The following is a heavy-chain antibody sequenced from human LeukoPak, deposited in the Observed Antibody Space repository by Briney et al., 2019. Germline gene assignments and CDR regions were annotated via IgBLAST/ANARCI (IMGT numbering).Heavy chain of an antibody. CDR1: GFTFSTYD. D-gene: IGHD4-23*01. CDR3: VARKRLNGGPSSGDDY. V-gene: IGHV3-13*04. CDR2: IGVGFDA. J-gene: IGHJ4*02. Sequence: PAESLTLTCAASGFTFSTYDMHWVRQATGKGLEWVSGIGVGFDAYYPGSVKVRFTISRDNDKKSLFLEMSNLGAGDTALYFCVARKRLNGGPSSGDDYWGQGTLVTVSS.